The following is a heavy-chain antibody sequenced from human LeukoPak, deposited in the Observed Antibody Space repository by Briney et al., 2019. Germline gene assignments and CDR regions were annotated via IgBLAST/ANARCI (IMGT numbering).Heavy chain of an antibody. J-gene: IGHJ4*02. Sequence: GESLRLSCAASGFTFSSYAMSWVRQAPGKGLEWVSAISGSGGSTYYADSVKGRFAISRDNSKNTLYLQMNSLRAEDTAVYYCAKAPRVRVYFDYWGQGTLVTVSS. CDR1: GFTFSSYA. V-gene: IGHV3-23*01. CDR3: AKAPRVRVYFDY. D-gene: IGHD1-1*01. CDR2: ISGSGGST.